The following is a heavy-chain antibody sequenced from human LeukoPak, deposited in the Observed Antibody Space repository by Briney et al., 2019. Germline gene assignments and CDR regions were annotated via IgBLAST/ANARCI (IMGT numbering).Heavy chain of an antibody. CDR2: IKSKTDGSTT. J-gene: IGHJ1*01. D-gene: IGHD3-16*01. CDR1: GFTFSNAW. Sequence: GGSLRLSCAASGFTFSNAWMNWVRQAPGKGLEWVGRIKSKTDGSTTDCAAPVKGRFTISRDDSKNTLYLQMNSLKTEDTAVYYCSTARGGDLQYFQHWGQGTLVTVSS. V-gene: IGHV3-15*07. CDR3: STARGGDLQYFQH.